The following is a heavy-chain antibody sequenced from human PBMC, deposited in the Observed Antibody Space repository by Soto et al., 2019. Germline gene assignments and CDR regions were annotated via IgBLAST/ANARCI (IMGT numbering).Heavy chain of an antibody. D-gene: IGHD6-19*01. Sequence: QVQLEQSGAEVRKPGSSVKVSCKASGGTFSSSAINWLRQAPGQGPEWMGGIIPTFGTSNYIPKLRGRVTITADTSTNTAYMEVSSLTSDDTAMYYCARSETAGHKGFDIWGEGTMVTVSA. J-gene: IGHJ3*02. CDR2: IIPTFGTS. CDR1: GGTFSSSA. V-gene: IGHV1-69*06. CDR3: ARSETAGHKGFDI.